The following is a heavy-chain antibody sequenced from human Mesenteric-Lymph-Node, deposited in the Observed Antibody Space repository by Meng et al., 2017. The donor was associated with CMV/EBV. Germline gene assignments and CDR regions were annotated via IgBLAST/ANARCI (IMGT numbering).Heavy chain of an antibody. Sequence: GESLKISCAASGFTFSSYSMNWVRQAPGKGLEWVSSISSSSSYIYYADSVKGRFTISRDNAKNSLYLQMNSLRAEDTAVYYCARDFYPSYYYDSSGYYSPHYYYYGMDVWGQGTTVTVSS. J-gene: IGHJ6*02. CDR2: ISSSSSYI. CDR1: GFTFSSYS. CDR3: ARDFYPSYYYDSSGYYSPHYYYYGMDV. V-gene: IGHV3-21*01. D-gene: IGHD3-22*01.